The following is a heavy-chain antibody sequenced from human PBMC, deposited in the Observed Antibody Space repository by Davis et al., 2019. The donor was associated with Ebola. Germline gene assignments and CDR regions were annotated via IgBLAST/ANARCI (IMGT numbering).Heavy chain of an antibody. V-gene: IGHV3-23*01. CDR2: ISGSGGST. CDR3: ARTKVRGDYGGYFDY. CDR1: GFTFSSYA. J-gene: IGHJ4*02. Sequence: GGSLRLSCAASGFTFSSYAMSWVRQAPGKGLEWVSAISGSGGSTYYADSVKGRFTISRDNSKNTLYLQMNSLRAEDTAVYYCARTKVRGDYGGYFDYWGQGTLDTVSS. D-gene: IGHD4-17*01.